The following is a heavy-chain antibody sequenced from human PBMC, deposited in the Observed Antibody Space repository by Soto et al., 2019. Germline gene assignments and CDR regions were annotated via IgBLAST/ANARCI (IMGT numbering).Heavy chain of an antibody. D-gene: IGHD6-19*01. CDR1: GGSIDSGAFS. Sequence: PSETLSLTCAVSGGSIDSGAFSLSWIRQPPGKGLEWIGYVTHSGTAYSIPSLNGRLTLSVDSSQTQFSLKLTSVAAADSAFYYCARIHWAQSSLDYWGRGILVTVSS. CDR2: VTHSGTA. J-gene: IGHJ4*02. V-gene: IGHV4-30-2*01. CDR3: ARIHWAQSSLDY.